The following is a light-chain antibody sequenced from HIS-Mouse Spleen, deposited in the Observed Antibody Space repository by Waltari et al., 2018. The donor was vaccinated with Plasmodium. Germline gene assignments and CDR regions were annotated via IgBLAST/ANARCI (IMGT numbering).Light chain of an antibody. V-gene: IGLV2-11*01. CDR2: EFS. CDR3: CSYAGSYTWV. J-gene: IGLJ3*02. CDR1: SSDFGGYNY. Sequence: QSALTQPRSVSGSPGQSVTISCTGTSSDFGGYNYVPWYQQHPGKAPKLMIYEFSKRPSGVPDRFSGSKSGNTASLTISGLQAEDEADYYCCSYAGSYTWVFGGGTKLTVL.